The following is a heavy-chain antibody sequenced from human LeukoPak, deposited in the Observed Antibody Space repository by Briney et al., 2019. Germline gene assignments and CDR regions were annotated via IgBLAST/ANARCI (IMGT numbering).Heavy chain of an antibody. CDR1: GFSFSNSW. CDR3: IGDSPEWHQPFDY. V-gene: IGHV3-74*01. J-gene: IGHJ4*02. D-gene: IGHD3-3*01. Sequence: GGSLRLSCTASGFSFSNSWMHWVRQAPGKGLLWVSRINSDGSITTYADSVKGRCTISRDNARNTLYLQMNSLRADDTAVYYCIGDSPEWHQPFDYWGQGTLVTVSS. CDR2: INSDGSIT.